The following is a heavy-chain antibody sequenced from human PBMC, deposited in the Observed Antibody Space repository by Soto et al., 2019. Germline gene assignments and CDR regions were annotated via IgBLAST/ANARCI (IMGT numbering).Heavy chain of an antibody. CDR2: INPNSGGT. CDR1: GYTFTGYY. CDR3: ARGGPHANYDFWSVYSTVGYYGMDV. D-gene: IGHD3-3*01. J-gene: IGHJ6*02. V-gene: IGHV1-2*04. Sequence: ASVKVSCKASGYTFTGYYMHWVRQAPGQGLEWMGWINPNSGGTNYAQKFQGWGTMTRNTSISTAYMELSRLRCDDTAVYYCARGGPHANYDFWSVYSTVGYYGMDVWGQGTTVTVSS.